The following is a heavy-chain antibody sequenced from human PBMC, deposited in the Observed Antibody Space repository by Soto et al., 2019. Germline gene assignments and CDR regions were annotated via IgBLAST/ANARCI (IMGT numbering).Heavy chain of an antibody. CDR1: GFTFSSYG. CDR2: IWYDGSNK. D-gene: IGHD5-18*01. J-gene: IGHJ4*02. Sequence: GGSLRLSCAASGFTFSSYGMHWVRQAPGKGLEWVAVIWYDGSNKYYADSVKGRFTISRDNSKNTLYLQMNSLRAEDTAVYYCARDDVSYDRGYYFDYWGQGTLVTVSS. CDR3: ARDDVSYDRGYYFDY. V-gene: IGHV3-33*01.